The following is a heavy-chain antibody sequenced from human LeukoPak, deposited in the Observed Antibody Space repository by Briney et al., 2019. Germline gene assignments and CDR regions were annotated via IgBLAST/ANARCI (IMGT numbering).Heavy chain of an antibody. Sequence: GGSLRLSCAASGFTFSNYAMSWVRQAPGKGLEWVSAISGSGGSTYYADSVKGRFTISRDNSKNTLYLQMNSLRAEDTAVYYCAKGPPDFWSGSQLGPWGQGTLVTVSS. V-gene: IGHV3-23*01. CDR2: ISGSGGST. D-gene: IGHD3-3*01. CDR3: AKGPPDFWSGSQLGP. CDR1: GFTFSNYA. J-gene: IGHJ5*02.